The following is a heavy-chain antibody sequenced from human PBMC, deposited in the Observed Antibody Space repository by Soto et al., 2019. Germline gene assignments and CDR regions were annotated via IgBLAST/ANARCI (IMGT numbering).Heavy chain of an antibody. CDR1: GGSISSSSYY. J-gene: IGHJ4*02. D-gene: IGHD1-26*01. Sequence: QLQLQESGPGLVKPSETLSLTCTVSGGSISSSSYYWGWIRQPPGKGLEWIGSIYYSGSTYYNPSLKSRVTISVATCKALFPPQLSSGTAARAAVYYGAGHDANTGRLSGYWGQGPLVTVSS. CDR3: AGHDANTGRLSGY. CDR2: IYYSGST. V-gene: IGHV4-39*01.